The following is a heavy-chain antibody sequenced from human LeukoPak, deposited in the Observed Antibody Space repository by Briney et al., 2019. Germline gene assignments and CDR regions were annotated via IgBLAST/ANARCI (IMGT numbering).Heavy chain of an antibody. CDR1: GFTSSNYW. CDR3: ARDRGSSGWYEFDY. J-gene: IGHJ4*02. D-gene: IGHD6-19*01. CDR2: IKQDGSER. V-gene: IGHV3-7*01. Sequence: GGSLRISCAASGFTSSNYWMSWVRQAPGKGLEWVANIKQDGSERYYVDSVKGRFTISRDNAKNSLYLQMNSLRAEDTAVYYCARDRGSSGWYEFDYWGQGTLVTVSS.